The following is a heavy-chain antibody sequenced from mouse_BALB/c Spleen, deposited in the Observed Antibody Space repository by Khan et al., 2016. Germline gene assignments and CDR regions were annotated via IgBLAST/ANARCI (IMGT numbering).Heavy chain of an antibody. Sequence: EVQLQESGAELVKPGASVKLSCTASGFNIKDTYMHWVKQRPEQGLEWIGRIDPANGNTKYDPKFQGKATITADTSSNTAYLQLSSLTSADTAVYYWARYDSRSYAMDYWGQGTSVTVSS. D-gene: IGHD2-4*01. J-gene: IGHJ4*01. CDR3: ARYDSRSYAMDY. CDR1: GFNIKDTY. V-gene: IGHV14-3*02. CDR2: IDPANGNT.